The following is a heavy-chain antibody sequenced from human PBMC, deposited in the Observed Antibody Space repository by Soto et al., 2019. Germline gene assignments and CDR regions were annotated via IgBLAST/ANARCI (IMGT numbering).Heavy chain of an antibody. J-gene: IGHJ5*02. CDR3: ARKDSGSYWSWFDP. CDR2: IYYSGST. CDR1: GGSISSYY. V-gene: IGHV4-59*01. D-gene: IGHD1-26*01. Sequence: SETLSLTCTVSGGSISSYYWRWIRQPPGKGLEWIGYIYYSGSTNYNPSLKSRVTISVDTSKNQFSLKLSSVTAADTAVYYCARKDSGSYWSWFDPWGQGILVTVSS.